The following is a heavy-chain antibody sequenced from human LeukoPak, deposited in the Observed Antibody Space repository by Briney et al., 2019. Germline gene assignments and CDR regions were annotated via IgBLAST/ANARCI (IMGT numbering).Heavy chain of an antibody. V-gene: IGHV5-51*01. D-gene: IGHD5-12*01. CDR2: IYPGDSDT. Sequence: GESLKISCNSSGYIYTSYWIGWVRQMPGKGLEWMGIIYPGDSDTRYSPSFQGQVTISADKSISTAYLQWSSLKASDTVMYYCARPLRSGYVDDAFDIWGQGTMVTVSS. CDR1: GYIYTSYW. J-gene: IGHJ3*02. CDR3: ARPLRSGYVDDAFDI.